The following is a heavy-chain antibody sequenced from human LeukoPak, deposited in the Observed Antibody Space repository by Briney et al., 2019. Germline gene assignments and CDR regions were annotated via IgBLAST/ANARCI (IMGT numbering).Heavy chain of an antibody. CDR3: ARDRRSGPYGSGSYYNAGDY. J-gene: IGHJ4*02. CDR1: GGTFSSYA. Sequence: ASVKVSCKASGGTFSSYAISWVRQAPGQGLEWMGRINPNSGGTNYAQKFQGRVTMTRDTSISTAYMELSRLRSDDTAVYYCARDRRSGPYGSGSYYNAGDYWGQGTLVTVSS. D-gene: IGHD3-10*01. CDR2: INPNSGGT. V-gene: IGHV1-2*06.